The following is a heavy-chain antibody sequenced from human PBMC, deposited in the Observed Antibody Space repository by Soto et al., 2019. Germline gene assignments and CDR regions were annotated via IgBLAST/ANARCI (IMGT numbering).Heavy chain of an antibody. CDR3: ARGMSYFFGS. D-gene: IGHD3-16*01. CDR1: GDSISRDGSS. Sequence: QVKLQDSGSVLVKPSQTLVLTCTVSGDSISRDGSSWSWLRQPPGKGLEWIGYIYHSGATYYNPSLKGGVPTSVDKSKNQFSLSLASVTAADRAVYYCARGMSYFFGSWGHGTLVTVSS. CDR2: IYHSGAT. V-gene: IGHV4-30-2*01. J-gene: IGHJ5*01.